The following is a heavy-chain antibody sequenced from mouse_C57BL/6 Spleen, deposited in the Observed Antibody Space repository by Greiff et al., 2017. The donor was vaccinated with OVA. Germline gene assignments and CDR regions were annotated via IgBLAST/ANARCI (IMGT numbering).Heavy chain of an antibody. V-gene: IGHV1-22*01. D-gene: IGHD2-4*01. CDR3: ARSYYDYDGYYFDY. Sequence: EVQLQQPGPELVKPGASVKMSCKASGYTFTDYNMHWVKQSHGKSLEWIGYINPNNGGTSYNQKFKGKATLTVNKSSSTAYMELRSLTSEDSAVYYCARSYYDYDGYYFDYWGQGTTLTVSS. CDR1: GYTFTDYN. J-gene: IGHJ2*01. CDR2: INPNNGGT.